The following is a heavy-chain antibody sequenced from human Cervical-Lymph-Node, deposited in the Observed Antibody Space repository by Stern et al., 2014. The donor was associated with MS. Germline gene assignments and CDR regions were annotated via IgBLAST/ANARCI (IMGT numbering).Heavy chain of an antibody. CDR3: AKDLVARTVRGDGMDG. Sequence: QVQLVQSGGGVVQPGRSLRLSCAASGFAFSNYGMHWVRQAPGKGLEWVAVISYDGSYAFYADSVKGRFTISRDNSKDTLYLQMDSLRTEDTAVYYCAKDLVARTVRGDGMDGRGQGTTVTVSS. D-gene: IGHD4-17*01. CDR1: GFAFSNYG. CDR2: ISYDGSYA. V-gene: IGHV3-30*18. J-gene: IGHJ6*01.